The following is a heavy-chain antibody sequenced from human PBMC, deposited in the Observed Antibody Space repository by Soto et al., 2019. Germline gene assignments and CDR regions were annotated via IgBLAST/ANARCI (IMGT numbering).Heavy chain of an antibody. CDR2: MFHSGST. CDR3: ARGHIVVVPTVGWFDP. Sequence: SETLSLTCTVSGYFISSGYYWGWIRQPPGKGLEWIGSMFHSGSTHYNPSLKSRVTMSVDTSKNQFSLRLSSVTASDTAVYYCARGHIVVVPTVGWFDPWGQGTLVTV. J-gene: IGHJ5*02. D-gene: IGHD2-2*01. CDR1: GYFISSGYY. V-gene: IGHV4-38-2*02.